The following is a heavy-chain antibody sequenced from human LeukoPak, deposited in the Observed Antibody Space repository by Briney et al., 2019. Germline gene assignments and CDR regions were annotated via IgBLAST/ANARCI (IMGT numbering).Heavy chain of an antibody. Sequence: SETLSLTCTVSGGSISSSYYCGWIRQPPGKGLEWIGSIYYSGSTYYNPSLKRRVTISVDSSKNQFSPKLTSVTAADTAVYYCARSYSSTNFDAFDIWGPGTMVTVSS. V-gene: IGHV4-39*01. D-gene: IGHD6-13*01. CDR1: GGSISSSYY. J-gene: IGHJ3*02. CDR3: ARSYSSTNFDAFDI. CDR2: IYYSGST.